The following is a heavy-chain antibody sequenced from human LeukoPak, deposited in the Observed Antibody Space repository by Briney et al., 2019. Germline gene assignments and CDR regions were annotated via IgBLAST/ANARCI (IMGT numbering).Heavy chain of an antibody. CDR2: INPNSGGT. J-gene: IGHJ5*02. D-gene: IGHD2-21*02. CDR1: GNTFTGYF. CDR3: ATEKVVTSTYHWLDP. V-gene: IGHV1-2*02. Sequence: ASVKFSCKASGNTFTGYFMHWVRQAPGQGLEWMGWINPNSGGTNYAQKFQGRVTMTRDTSINTAYMQLTRLTSDDTALYYCATEKVVTSTYHWLDPWGQGTLVTVSS.